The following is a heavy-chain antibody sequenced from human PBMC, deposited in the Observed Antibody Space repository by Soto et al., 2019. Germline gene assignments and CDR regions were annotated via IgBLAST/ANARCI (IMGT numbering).Heavy chain of an antibody. CDR2: ISGSGGST. CDR3: ASGILTGYYSDYYYYYMDV. Sequence: GSLRLSCAASGFTFSSYAMSWVRQAPGKGLEWVSAISGSGGSTYYADSVKGRFTISRDNSKNTLYLQMNSLRAEDTAVYYCASGILTGYYSDYYYYYMDVWGKGTTVTVSS. D-gene: IGHD3-9*01. CDR1: GFTFSSYA. V-gene: IGHV3-23*01. J-gene: IGHJ6*03.